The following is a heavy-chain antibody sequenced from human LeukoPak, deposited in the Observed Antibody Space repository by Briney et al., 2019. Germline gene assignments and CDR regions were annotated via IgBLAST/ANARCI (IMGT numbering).Heavy chain of an antibody. CDR2: ISSGST. D-gene: IGHD1-7*01. J-gene: IGHJ2*01. CDR3: ATSTTIYWYFDL. V-gene: IGHV3-21*01. Sequence: GGSLRLSCAASGFTFSSYNMNWVRQAPGKGLEWVSSISSGSTYADSVKGRFTISRDNAKNSLYLQMNSLRAGDTAVYYCATSTTIYWYFDLWGRGTLVTVSS. CDR1: GFTFSSYN.